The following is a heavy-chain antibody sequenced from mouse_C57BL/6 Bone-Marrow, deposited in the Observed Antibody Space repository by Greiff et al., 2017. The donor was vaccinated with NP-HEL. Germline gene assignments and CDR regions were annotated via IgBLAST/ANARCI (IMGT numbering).Heavy chain of an antibody. J-gene: IGHJ2*01. CDR1: GYTFTDYY. CDR3: ARRTWVYFDY. V-gene: IGHV1-26*01. D-gene: IGHD4-1*01. CDR2: INPNNGGT. Sequence: EVQLQQSGPELVKPGASVKISCKASGYTFTDYYMNWVKQSHGKSLEWIGDINPNNGGTSYNQKFKGKATLTVDKSSSTAYMELRSLTSEDSAVYYCARRTWVYFDYWGQGTTLTVSS.